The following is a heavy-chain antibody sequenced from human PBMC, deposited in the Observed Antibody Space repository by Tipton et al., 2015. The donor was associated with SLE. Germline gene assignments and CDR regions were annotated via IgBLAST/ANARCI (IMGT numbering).Heavy chain of an antibody. V-gene: IGHV4-59*08. J-gene: IGHJ3*02. D-gene: IGHD6-13*01. Sequence: TLSLTCTVSGGSISSYYWSWIRQPPGKGLEWIGYIYYSGSTNYNPSLKSRVTISVDTSKNQFSLKLSSVTAADAAVYYCARPAASCAFDIWGQGTMVTVSS. CDR1: GGSISSYY. CDR3: ARPAASCAFDI. CDR2: IYYSGST.